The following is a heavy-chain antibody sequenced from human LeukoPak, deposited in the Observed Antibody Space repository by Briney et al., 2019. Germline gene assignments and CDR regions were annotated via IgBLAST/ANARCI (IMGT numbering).Heavy chain of an antibody. J-gene: IGHJ3*02. Sequence: GGSLRLSCAASGFTFSSYSMNWVRQAPGKGLEWVSSISSSSYIYYADSVKGRFTISRDNAKNSLYLQMNSLRAEDTAVYYCARDTPGGSGSYYDAFDIWGQGTMVTVSS. CDR3: ARDTPGGSGSYYDAFDI. CDR1: GFTFSSYS. D-gene: IGHD3-10*01. V-gene: IGHV3-21*01. CDR2: ISSSSYI.